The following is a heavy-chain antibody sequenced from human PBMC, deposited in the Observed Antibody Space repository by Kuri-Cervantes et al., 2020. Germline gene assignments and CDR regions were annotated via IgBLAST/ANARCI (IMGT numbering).Heavy chain of an antibody. Sequence: SVKVSCKASGGTFSSYAISWVRQAPGQGLEWMGGIIPIFGTANYAQKFQGRVTITADESTSTAYMKLSSLRSEDTAVYYCARGIEAARPGYYYYGMDVWGQGTTVTVSS. CDR2: IIPIFGTA. D-gene: IGHD6-6*01. CDR1: GGTFSSYA. CDR3: ARGIEAARPGYYYYGMDV. V-gene: IGHV1-69*13. J-gene: IGHJ6*02.